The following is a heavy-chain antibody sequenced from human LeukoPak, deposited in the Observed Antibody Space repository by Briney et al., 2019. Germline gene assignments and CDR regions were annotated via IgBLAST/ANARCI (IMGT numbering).Heavy chain of an antibody. J-gene: IGHJ4*02. CDR2: ISSSSSYT. D-gene: IGHD3-16*02. Sequence: PGGSLRLSCAHPGFTFSYYYLSWIRPAPGKGVEWVSYISSSSSYTNYAHSVKGRFTISRDNAKNSLYLQMNSLRAEDTAVYYCVSSIMITFGGVIANDYWGQGTLVTVSS. V-gene: IGHV3-11*03. CDR3: VSSIMITFGGVIANDY. CDR1: GFTFSYYY.